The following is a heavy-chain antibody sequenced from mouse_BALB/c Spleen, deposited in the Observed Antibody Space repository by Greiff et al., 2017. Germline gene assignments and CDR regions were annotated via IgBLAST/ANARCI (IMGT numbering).Heavy chain of an antibody. CDR1: GYSFTGYY. D-gene: IGHD2-3*01. CDR3: ARGRDGLDY. CDR2: INPYNGAT. J-gene: IGHJ2*01. Sequence: EVQLQQSGPELVKPGASVKISCKASGYSFTGYYMHWVKQSHVKSLEWIGRINPYNGATSYNQNFKDKASLTVDKSSSTAYMELHSLTSEDSAVYYCARGRDGLDYWGQGTTLTVAS. V-gene: IGHV1-26*01.